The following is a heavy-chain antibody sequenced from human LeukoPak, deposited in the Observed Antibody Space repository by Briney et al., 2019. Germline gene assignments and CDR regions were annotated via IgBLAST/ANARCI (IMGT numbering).Heavy chain of an antibody. CDR1: GGSISSSNW. CDR2: IYHSGST. Sequence: PSETLSLTCAVSGGSISSSNWWSWVRQPPGKGLEWIGEIYHSGSTNYNPSLKSRVTISVDKSKNQFSLKLSSVTAADTAVYYCARTYSIGWSLGVFDIWGQGTMVTVSS. J-gene: IGHJ3*02. D-gene: IGHD6-19*01. CDR3: ARTYSIGWSLGVFDI. V-gene: IGHV4-4*02.